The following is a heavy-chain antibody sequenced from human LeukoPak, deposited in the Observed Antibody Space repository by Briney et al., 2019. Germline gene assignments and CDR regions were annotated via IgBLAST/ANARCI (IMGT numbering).Heavy chain of an antibody. CDR3: ASHSSSRVSWI. CDR2: INPHSGGT. CDR1: GYTFTGYY. Sequence: GASLKVSCTASGYTFTGYYIHWVRQAPGQRLEWMGWINPHSGGTKSAQRFQGRVTMTRDTSTSTAFMELSSLRSDDTAMYHCASHSSSRVSWIWGQGTVVTVSS. V-gene: IGHV1-2*02. J-gene: IGHJ3*02. D-gene: IGHD6-13*01.